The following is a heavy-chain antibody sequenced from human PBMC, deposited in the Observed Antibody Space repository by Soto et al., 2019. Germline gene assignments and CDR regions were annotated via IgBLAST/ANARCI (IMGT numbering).Heavy chain of an antibody. CDR2: MNPNSGNT. V-gene: IGHV1-8*01. Sequence: ASVKVSCTASGYTFTSYDINWVRQATGQGLEWMGWMNPNSGNTGYAQKFQGRVTMTRNTSISTAYMELSSLRSEDTAVYYCARGFYYGSGSYSIYFDYWGQGTLVTVSS. D-gene: IGHD3-10*01. CDR3: ARGFYYGSGSYSIYFDY. J-gene: IGHJ4*02. CDR1: GYTFTSYD.